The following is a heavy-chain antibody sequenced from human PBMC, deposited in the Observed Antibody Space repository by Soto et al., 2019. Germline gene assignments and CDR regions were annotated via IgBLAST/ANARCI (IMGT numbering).Heavy chain of an antibody. Sequence: LSLTCTVSGGSISSGGYYWSWIRQHPGKGLEWIGYIYYSGSTYYNPSLKSRVTISVDTSKNQFSLKLSSVTAADTAVYYCAREGITGTTSQFDYWGQGTLVTVSS. CDR2: IYYSGST. V-gene: IGHV4-30-4*08. CDR1: GGSISSGGYY. CDR3: AREGITGTTSQFDY. J-gene: IGHJ4*02. D-gene: IGHD1-7*01.